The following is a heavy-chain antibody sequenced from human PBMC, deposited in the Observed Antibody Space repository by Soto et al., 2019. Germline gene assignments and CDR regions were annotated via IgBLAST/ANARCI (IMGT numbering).Heavy chain of an antibody. CDR3: ARELDDSSDGMDV. V-gene: IGHV3-66*01. Sequence: PGGSLRLSCAASGFTVSSNYMSWVRQAPGKGLEWVSVIYSGGSTYYADSVKGRFTISRDNSKNTLYLQMNSLRAEDTAVYYCARELDDSSDGMDVWGQGTTVTVSS. CDR1: GFTVSSNY. CDR2: IYSGGST. J-gene: IGHJ6*02. D-gene: IGHD3-22*01.